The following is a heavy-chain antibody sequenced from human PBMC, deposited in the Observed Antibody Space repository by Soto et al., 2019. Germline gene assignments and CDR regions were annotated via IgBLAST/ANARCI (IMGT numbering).Heavy chain of an antibody. CDR3: AREGEYIDARGPFDS. J-gene: IGHJ4*02. Sequence: QVLLVQSGAEVKKPGASVKVSCKASRYTFIGYYIYWVRQAPGQGLEWMGWINPNSGDTKYAQRYQGRVTMTRDRSMNTADMDLSRRTFDDPAVYYCAREGEYIDARGPFDSWGQATLVTVSS. CDR2: INPNSGDT. V-gene: IGHV1-2*02. CDR1: RYTFIGYY. D-gene: IGHD3-9*01.